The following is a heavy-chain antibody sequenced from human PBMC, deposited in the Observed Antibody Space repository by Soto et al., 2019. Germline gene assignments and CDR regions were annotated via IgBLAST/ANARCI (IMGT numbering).Heavy chain of an antibody. V-gene: IGHV3-33*01. D-gene: IGHD6-19*01. CDR3: ARASKTIAVAGTLLN. Sequence: QVQLVESGGGVVQPGRSLRLSCAASGFTFSSYGMHWVRQAPGKGLEWVAVIWYDGSNKYYADSVKGRFTISRDNSKNTLYLQMNGLRAEDTAVYYCARASKTIAVAGTLLNWCQGTLVTVSS. CDR1: GFTFSSYG. CDR2: IWYDGSNK. J-gene: IGHJ4*02.